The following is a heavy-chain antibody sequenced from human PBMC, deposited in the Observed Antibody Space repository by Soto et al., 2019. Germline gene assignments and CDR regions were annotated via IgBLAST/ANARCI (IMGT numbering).Heavy chain of an antibody. V-gene: IGHV3-74*01. CDR2: INSDGSST. Sequence: QPGGSLRLSCAASGFVFSNSGMNWVRQAQGKGLVWFSRINSDGSSTSYADSVKGRFTISRDNAKNTLYLQMNSLRAEDTAVYYCARDGINYDFWSGYYYYGMDVWGQGTTVTVSS. CDR3: ARDGINYDFWSGYYYYGMDV. D-gene: IGHD3-3*01. CDR1: GFVFSNSG. J-gene: IGHJ6*02.